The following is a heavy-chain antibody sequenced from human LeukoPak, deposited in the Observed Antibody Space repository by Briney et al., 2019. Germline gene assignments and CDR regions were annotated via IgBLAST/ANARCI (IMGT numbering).Heavy chain of an antibody. J-gene: IGHJ6*02. Sequence: GASVKVSCKASGGTFSSYAISWVRQAPGQGLEWMGGIIPIFGTANYAQKFQGRVTITADESTSTAYMELSSLRSEDTAVYYCARDMMEGMVRGVGARGYYYYGMDVWGQGTTVTVSS. CDR1: GGTFSSYA. V-gene: IGHV1-69*13. D-gene: IGHD3-10*01. CDR3: ARDMMEGMVRGVGARGYYYYGMDV. CDR2: IIPIFGTA.